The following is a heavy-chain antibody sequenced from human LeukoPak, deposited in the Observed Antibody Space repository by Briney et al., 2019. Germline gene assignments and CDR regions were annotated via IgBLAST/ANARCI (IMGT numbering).Heavy chain of an antibody. CDR3: ARRVGSGSYRFYYYYYYMDV. CDR2: IYYSGST. V-gene: IGHV4-59*12. D-gene: IGHD1-26*01. CDR1: GGSISSYY. J-gene: IGHJ6*03. Sequence: SETLSLTCTVSGGSISSYYWSWIRQPPGKGLEWIGYIYYSGSTNYNPSLKSRVTMSVDTSKNQFSLKLSSVTAADTAVYYCARRVGSGSYRFYYYYYYMDVWGKGTTVTISS.